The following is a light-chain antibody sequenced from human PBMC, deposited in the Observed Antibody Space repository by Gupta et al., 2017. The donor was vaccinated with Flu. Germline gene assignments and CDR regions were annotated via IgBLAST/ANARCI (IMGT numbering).Light chain of an antibody. CDR2: WAS. J-gene: IGKJ2*01. CDR3: QQYYTTPT. CDR1: QSVLHSSINRNY. Sequence: DIVMTQSPDSLAVSLGERATINCKSSQSVLHSSINRNYLAWYQHKPGQSPKLLIYWASTRQSGVPDRFRGSGSGTDFTLTISGLQAEDVAVYYCQQYYTTPTFGQGTKLEIK. V-gene: IGKV4-1*01.